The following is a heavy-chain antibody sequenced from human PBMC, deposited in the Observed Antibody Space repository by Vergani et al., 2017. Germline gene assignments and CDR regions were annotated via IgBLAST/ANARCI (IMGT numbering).Heavy chain of an antibody. Sequence: QVQLVQSGAEVKKPGASVKVSCKASGYTFTSYDINWVRQATGQGLGWMGWMNPNSGNTGYAQKFQGRVTMTRNTSISTAYMELSSLRSEDTAVYYCARRRVVVAATRGRQYAFDIWGQGTMVTVSS. CDR3: ARRRVVVAATRGRQYAFDI. J-gene: IGHJ3*02. D-gene: IGHD2-15*01. CDR2: MNPNSGNT. V-gene: IGHV1-8*01. CDR1: GYTFTSYD.